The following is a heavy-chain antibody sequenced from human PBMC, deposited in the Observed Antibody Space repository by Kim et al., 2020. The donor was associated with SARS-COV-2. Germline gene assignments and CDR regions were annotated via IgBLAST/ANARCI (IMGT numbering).Heavy chain of an antibody. CDR1: GYTLTELS. D-gene: IGHD6-13*01. J-gene: IGHJ6*02. Sequence: ASVKVSCKVSGYTLTELSMHWVRQAPGKGLEWMGGFDPEDGETIYAKKFQGRVTMTEDTSTDTDYMELISLRSEDTAVYYFATSHPSSSWTYYYYGMDVWGQGTTVTVSS. V-gene: IGHV1-24*01. CDR3: ATSHPSSSWTYYYYGMDV. CDR2: FDPEDGET.